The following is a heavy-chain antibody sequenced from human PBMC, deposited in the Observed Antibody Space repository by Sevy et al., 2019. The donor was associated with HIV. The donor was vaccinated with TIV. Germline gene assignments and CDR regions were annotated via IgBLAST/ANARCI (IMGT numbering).Heavy chain of an antibody. CDR3: ARDSDYYDSSGLDSADY. Sequence: GGSLRLSCAASRFTFSSYAMHWVRQAPGKGLEWVAVISYDGSNKYYADSVKGRFTISRDNSKNTLYLQMNSLRAEDTAVYYCARDSDYYDSSGLDSADYWGQGTLVTVSS. J-gene: IGHJ4*02. V-gene: IGHV3-30-3*01. CDR1: RFTFSSYA. CDR2: ISYDGSNK. D-gene: IGHD3-22*01.